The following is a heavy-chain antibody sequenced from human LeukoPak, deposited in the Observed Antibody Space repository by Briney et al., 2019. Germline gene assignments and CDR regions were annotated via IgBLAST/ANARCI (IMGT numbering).Heavy chain of an antibody. J-gene: IGHJ4*02. CDR2: IYPDDSDT. CDR3: ARQVRAGDYDYVCGSYPAN. D-gene: IGHD3-16*02. V-gene: IGHV5-51*01. CDR1: RDTFTKRW. Sequence: GESLKTSCKGSRDTFTKRWLAWVRQIPGKGLEWMGIIYPDDSDTRYNPSFQGQVTISADKSISTAYLQWSSLKASDTAMYYCARQVRAGDYDYVCGSYPANWGQGTLVTVSS.